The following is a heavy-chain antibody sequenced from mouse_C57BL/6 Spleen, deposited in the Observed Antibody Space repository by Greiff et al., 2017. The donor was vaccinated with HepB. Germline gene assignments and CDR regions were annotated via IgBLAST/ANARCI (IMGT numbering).Heavy chain of an antibody. CDR2: IWSGGST. V-gene: IGHV2-2*01. CDR3: AREDYDYEGFAY. D-gene: IGHD2-4*01. CDR1: GFSLTSYG. J-gene: IGHJ3*01. Sequence: VQLQQSGPGLVQPSQSLSITCTVSGFSLTSYGVHWVRQSPGKGLEWLGVIWSGGSTDYNAAFISRLSISKDNSKSQVFFKMNSPQADDTAIYYCAREDYDYEGFAYWGQGTLVTVSA.